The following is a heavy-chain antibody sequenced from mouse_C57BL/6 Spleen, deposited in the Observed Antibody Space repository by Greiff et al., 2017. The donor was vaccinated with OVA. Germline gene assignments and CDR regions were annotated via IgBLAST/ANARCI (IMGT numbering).Heavy chain of an antibody. CDR1: GYTFTSYW. V-gene: IGHV1-69*01. Sequence: QVQLQQPGAELVMPGASVKLSCKASGYTFTSYWMHWVKQRPGQGLEWIGEIDPSDSYTNYNQKFKGKSTLTVDKSSSTAYMQLSSLTSEDSAVYYCARSGYSNYLDYWGQGTTLTVSS. CDR3: ARSGYSNYLDY. CDR2: IDPSDSYT. J-gene: IGHJ2*01. D-gene: IGHD2-5*01.